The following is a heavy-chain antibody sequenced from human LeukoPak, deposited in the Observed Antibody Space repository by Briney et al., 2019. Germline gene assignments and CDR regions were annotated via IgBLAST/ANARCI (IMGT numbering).Heavy chain of an antibody. CDR1: GFTFSYYS. CDR3: AKVDRGDYSSSPVPYYNYYMNV. J-gene: IGHJ6*03. CDR2: ISSSSSLI. D-gene: IGHD6-13*01. Sequence: GGSLRLSCAASGFTFSYYSMNWVRQAPGRGLEWVSCISSSSSLIFYSGSVRGRFTISRDNAKNLLYLHMNSLRVEDTAVYYCAKVDRGDYSSSPVPYYNYYMNVWGKGTTVTVSS. V-gene: IGHV3-21*01.